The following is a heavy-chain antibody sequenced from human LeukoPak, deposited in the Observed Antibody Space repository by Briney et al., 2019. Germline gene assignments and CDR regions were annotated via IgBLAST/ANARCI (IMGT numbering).Heavy chain of an antibody. D-gene: IGHD6-6*01. J-gene: IGHJ6*02. V-gene: IGHV1-69*13. CDR3: ARGSGEAARRYYYYGMDV. CDR1: GGTFSSYA. Sequence: SVKVSCKASGGTFSSYAISWVRQAPGQGLEWMGGIIPIFGTANYAQKFQGRVTITADESTSITYMEPSSLRSEDTAVYYCARGSGEAARRYYYYGMDVWGQGTTVTVSS. CDR2: IIPIFGTA.